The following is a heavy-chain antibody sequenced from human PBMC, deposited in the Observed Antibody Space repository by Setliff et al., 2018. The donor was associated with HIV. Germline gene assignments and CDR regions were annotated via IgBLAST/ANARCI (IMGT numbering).Heavy chain of an antibody. Sequence: PSETLSLTCTVSGGSTSSFSYYWGWIRQPPGKGLEWIGDIFYTGSTYYNPSLKSRVAISVDTSENQFSLKLNSVTAADTAVYYCARRGRDGVFIMFATGFDPWGQGALVTVSS. D-gene: IGHD2-8*01. J-gene: IGHJ5*02. CDR3: ARRGRDGVFIMFATGFDP. CDR1: GGSTSSFSYY. V-gene: IGHV4-39*01. CDR2: IFYTGST.